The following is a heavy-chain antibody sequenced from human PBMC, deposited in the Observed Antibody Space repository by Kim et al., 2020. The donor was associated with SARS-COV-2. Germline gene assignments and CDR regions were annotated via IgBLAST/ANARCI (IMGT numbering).Heavy chain of an antibody. CDR3: TRGIAKADQGGAVDI. D-gene: IGHD2-21*01. V-gene: IGHV3-53*01. CDR2: IYSGGGN. Sequence: GGSLRLSCAASGFTVSNNYMNWVRQAPGKGLEWVSDIYSGGGNYYSEASVEGRFTFSGDSAKTSFYLQMNIMTDDDTAVYYWTRGIAKADQGGAVDIWG. CDR1: GFTVSNNY. J-gene: IGHJ3*02.